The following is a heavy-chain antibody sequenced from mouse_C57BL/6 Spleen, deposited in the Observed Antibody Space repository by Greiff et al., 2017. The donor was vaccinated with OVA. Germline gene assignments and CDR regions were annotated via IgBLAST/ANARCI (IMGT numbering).Heavy chain of an antibody. Sequence: VQLQQSGPELVKPGASVKISCKASGYTFTDYYINWVKQRPGQGLEWIGWIFPGSGSTYYNEKFKGKATLTVDKSSSTAYMLLSSLTSKDSAVYFCARSTGHYYGSGYVDWFAYWGQGTLVTVSA. D-gene: IGHD1-1*01. V-gene: IGHV1-75*01. CDR2: IFPGSGST. CDR3: ARSTGHYYGSGYVDWFAY. J-gene: IGHJ3*01. CDR1: GYTFTDYY.